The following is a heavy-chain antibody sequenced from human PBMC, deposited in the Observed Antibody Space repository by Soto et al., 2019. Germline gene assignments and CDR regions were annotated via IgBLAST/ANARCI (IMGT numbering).Heavy chain of an antibody. J-gene: IGHJ5*02. V-gene: IGHV3-9*01. CDR1: GFTFEDHA. CDR2: INWNSGTT. D-gene: IGHD3-22*01. CDR3: AKGRGALTVVSNWFDP. Sequence: EVQLVESGGGLVQPGRSLRLSCAAFGFTFEDHAMHWLRQAPGKGLEWVSGINWNSGTTAYADSVKGRFTISRDNANNSLHLEMNSLKPEDTAMYYCAKGRGALTVVSNWFDPWGQGTLVIVSS.